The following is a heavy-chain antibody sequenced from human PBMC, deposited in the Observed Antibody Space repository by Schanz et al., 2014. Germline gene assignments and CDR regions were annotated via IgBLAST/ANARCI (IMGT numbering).Heavy chain of an antibody. V-gene: IGHV3-23*01. CDR2: LSEGGGGT. J-gene: IGHJ5*02. CDR3: AKAADWPVTRFDP. Sequence: DVQLLESGGGLVQPGGSLRLSCAASGFMFSSYGMHWVRQAPGKGLEWVSALSEGGGGTHYADSVRGRFTISSDSSKNTLYLQMSSLRADDTAVYYCAKAADWPVTRFDPWGQGTLXTVSS. CDR1: GFMFSSYG. D-gene: IGHD3-9*01.